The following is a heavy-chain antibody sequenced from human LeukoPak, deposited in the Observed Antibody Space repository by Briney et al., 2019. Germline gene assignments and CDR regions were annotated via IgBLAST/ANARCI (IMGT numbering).Heavy chain of an antibody. CDR1: GYTLTELS. CDR2: FDPENGET. J-gene: IGHJ4*02. V-gene: IGHV1-24*01. Sequence: ASVKVSCTVSGYTLTELSVHWVRQAPGKGLEWMGGFDPENGETIYAQSFQGRLTMTEDTSTDTAYMELSSLRSGDTAVYYCATATDYFDYWGQGTLVTVSS. CDR3: ATATDYFDY.